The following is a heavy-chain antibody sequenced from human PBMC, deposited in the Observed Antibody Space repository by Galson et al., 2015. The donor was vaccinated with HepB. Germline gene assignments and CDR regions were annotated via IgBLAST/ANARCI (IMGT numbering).Heavy chain of an antibody. CDR3: VRESHTAATTFYF. J-gene: IGHJ4*02. V-gene: IGHV3-33*01. CDR1: GFSFSRFG. CDR2: IWHDGTNQ. D-gene: IGHD1-1*01. Sequence: SLRLSCAASGFSFSRFGMHWVRQTPDKRLEWLAVIWHDGTNQYYADSVEGRFTISRDNSKNTLLLQMNSLRAEDTALYYCVRESHTAATTFYFWGQGTLVIVSS.